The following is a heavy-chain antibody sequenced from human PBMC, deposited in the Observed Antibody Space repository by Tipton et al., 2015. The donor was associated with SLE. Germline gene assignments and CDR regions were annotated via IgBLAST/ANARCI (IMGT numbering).Heavy chain of an antibody. V-gene: IGHV4-4*09. CDR3: ARRAVAGTDY. Sequence: LRLSCAASGFTFSSYAMSWVRQAPGKGLEWIGYIYTSGSTNYNPSLKSRVTISVDTSKNQFSLKLSSVTAADTAVYYCARRAVAGTDYWGQGTLVTVSS. J-gene: IGHJ4*02. D-gene: IGHD6-19*01. CDR1: GFTFSSYA. CDR2: IYTSGST.